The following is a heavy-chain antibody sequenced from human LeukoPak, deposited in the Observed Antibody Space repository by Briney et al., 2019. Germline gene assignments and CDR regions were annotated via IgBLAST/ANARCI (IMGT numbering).Heavy chain of an antibody. V-gene: IGHV3-23*01. Sequence: PGGSLRLSCAASGFTFSSYAMSWVRQAPGKGLEWVSAISGSGGSTYYADSVKGRFTISRDNSKNTLYLQMNSLRAEDTAVYYCARAYDYVWGSYRSEGPHFDYWGQGTLVTVSS. D-gene: IGHD3-16*02. J-gene: IGHJ4*02. CDR1: GFTFSSYA. CDR2: ISGSGGST. CDR3: ARAYDYVWGSYRSEGPHFDY.